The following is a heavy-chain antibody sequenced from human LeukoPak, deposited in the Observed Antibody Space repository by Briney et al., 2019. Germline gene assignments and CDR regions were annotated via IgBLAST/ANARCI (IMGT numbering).Heavy chain of an antibody. D-gene: IGHD5-12*01. Sequence: GGSLRLSCAASGFTFSSYGMHWVRQAPGKGLEWVAVISYNGSNKYYADSVKGRFTISRDNSKNTLYLQMNSLRAEDTAVYYCAKPGYSGYGAPFDYWGQGTLVTVSS. CDR2: ISYNGSNK. CDR3: AKPGYSGYGAPFDY. CDR1: GFTFSSYG. V-gene: IGHV3-30*18. J-gene: IGHJ4*02.